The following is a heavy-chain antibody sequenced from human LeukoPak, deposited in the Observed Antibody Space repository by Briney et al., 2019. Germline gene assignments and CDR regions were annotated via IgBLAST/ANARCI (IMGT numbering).Heavy chain of an antibody. CDR1: GFTFSTFA. CDR2: IGTSGSAT. V-gene: IGHV3-23*01. D-gene: IGHD2-15*01. J-gene: IGHJ4*02. CDR3: AREPYSYCSGGSCYTLAPWY. Sequence: GGSLRLSCAASGFTFSTFAMIWVRQPPGKGLEWVSGIGTSGSATYYADSVKGRFTISRDNSKNTLYLQMNSLRAEDTAVYYCAREPYSYCSGGSCYTLAPWYWGQGTLVTVSS.